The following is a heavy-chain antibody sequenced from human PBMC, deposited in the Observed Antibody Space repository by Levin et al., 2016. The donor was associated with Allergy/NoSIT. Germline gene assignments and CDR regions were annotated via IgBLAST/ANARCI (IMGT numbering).Heavy chain of an antibody. Sequence: SETLSLTCAVSGASVSTSNWWTWVRQPPGEGLEWIGENSHSGTTKYNPSLKSRVIISIDKSKNQFSLTLSSVTAADTAVYYCAASGGAYKIDYWGQGTLVTVSS. V-gene: IGHV4-4*02. CDR3: AASGGAYKIDY. J-gene: IGHJ4*02. CDR2: NSHSGTT. CDR1: GASVSTSNW. D-gene: IGHD2-15*01.